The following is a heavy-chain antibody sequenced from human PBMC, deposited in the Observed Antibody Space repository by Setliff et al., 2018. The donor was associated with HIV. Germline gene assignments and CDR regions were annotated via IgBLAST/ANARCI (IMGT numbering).Heavy chain of an antibody. D-gene: IGHD1-1*01. Sequence: SETLSLTCTVSGGSISSGSYYWSWIRQPAGKGLEWIGHIYTSGGTNYNPSLKSRVTISVDTSKNQFSLKLSSVTAADTAVYFCARGTYYYYHYMDVWGKGTTVTVS. CDR2: IYTSGGT. CDR3: ARGTYYYYHYMDV. CDR1: GGSISSGSYY. V-gene: IGHV4-61*09. J-gene: IGHJ6*03.